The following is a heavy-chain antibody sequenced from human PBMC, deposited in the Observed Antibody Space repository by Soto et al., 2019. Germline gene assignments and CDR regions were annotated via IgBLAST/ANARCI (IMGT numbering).Heavy chain of an antibody. J-gene: IGHJ6*02. Sequence: EVQLVESGGGLVKPGGSLRLSCAASGFTFSNAWMSWVRQAPGKGLEWVGRIKSKTDGGTTDYAAPVKGRFTISRDDSTNTLYLQMNSLKTEDTAVYYCTTVAPYRTYYGMDVWGQGTTVTVSS. D-gene: IGHD5-18*01. V-gene: IGHV3-15*01. CDR2: IKSKTDGGTT. CDR1: GFTFSNAW. CDR3: TTVAPYRTYYGMDV.